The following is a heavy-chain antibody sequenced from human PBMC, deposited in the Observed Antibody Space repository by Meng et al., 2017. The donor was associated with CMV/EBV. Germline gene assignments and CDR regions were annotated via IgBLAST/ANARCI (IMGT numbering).Heavy chain of an antibody. J-gene: IGHJ4*02. Sequence: GESLKTSCAASGFIFSGYDMHWVRQAPGKVLEWVAFISYVGKSKDYADSVKGRFTISRDNSKNTVFLQMSSLRSEDSAVYYCARDRGWEDYSTFCFSNWGQGTLVTVSS. D-gene: IGHD2/OR15-2a*01. CDR1: GFIFSGYD. V-gene: IGHV3-30*03. CDR2: ISYVGKSK. CDR3: ARDRGWEDYSTFCFSN.